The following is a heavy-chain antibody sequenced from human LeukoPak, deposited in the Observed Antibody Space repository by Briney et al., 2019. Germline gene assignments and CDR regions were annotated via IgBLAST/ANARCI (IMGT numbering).Heavy chain of an antibody. Sequence: GGSLRLSCAASGFSFSSYWMSWVRQTPGQGLEWVANMKQDGSEEYYVDSVKGRFTISRDNAQNSLYLQMNSLRAEDTAVYYCARSLAAGFDIWGQGTMVIVSS. CDR3: ARSLAAGFDI. CDR1: GFSFSSYW. D-gene: IGHD6-25*01. CDR2: MKQDGSEE. V-gene: IGHV3-7*04. J-gene: IGHJ3*02.